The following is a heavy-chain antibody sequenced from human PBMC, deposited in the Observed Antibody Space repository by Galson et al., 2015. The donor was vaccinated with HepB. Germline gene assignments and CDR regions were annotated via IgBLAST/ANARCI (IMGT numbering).Heavy chain of an antibody. V-gene: IGHV4-59*01. CDR3: ARDKGYSYGLPSGWFDP. J-gene: IGHJ5*02. CDR2: IYYSGST. D-gene: IGHD5-18*01. Sequence: SETLSLTCTVSGGSISSYYWSWIRQPPGRGLEWIGYIYYSGSTNYNPSLKSRATISVDTSKNQFSLKLSSVTAADTAVYYCARDKGYSYGLPSGWFDPWGQGTLVTVSS. CDR1: GGSISSYY.